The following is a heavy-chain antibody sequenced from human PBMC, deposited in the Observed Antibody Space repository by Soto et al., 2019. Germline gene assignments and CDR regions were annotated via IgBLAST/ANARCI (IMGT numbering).Heavy chain of an antibody. V-gene: IGHV3-23*01. Sequence: SLRLSCAASGFTFSRYAMSWVRQAPGKGLEWVSAISGSGGSTYYADSVKGRFTISRDNSKNTLYLQMNSLRAEDTAVYYCAKDFDYYYGMDVWGQGTTVTVSS. J-gene: IGHJ6*02. CDR2: ISGSGGST. CDR3: AKDFDYYYGMDV. CDR1: GFTFSRYA.